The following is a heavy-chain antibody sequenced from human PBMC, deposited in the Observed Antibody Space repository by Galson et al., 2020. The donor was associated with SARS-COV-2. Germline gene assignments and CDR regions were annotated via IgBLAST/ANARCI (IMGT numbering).Heavy chain of an antibody. CDR2: ISYDGSYK. Sequence: GESLKISCAASGFPFSTYALHWVRQAPGKGLEWVAPISYDGSYKHDVDYLKGRFTISRDNSKNTLYLQMNSLRPEDTAVYYCASSPNKAGSGTRLSYQHWSQGTLGTV. CDR3: ASSPNKAGSGTRLSYQH. V-gene: IGHV3-30*01. D-gene: IGHD2-2*01. J-gene: IGHJ1*01. CDR1: GFPFSTYA.